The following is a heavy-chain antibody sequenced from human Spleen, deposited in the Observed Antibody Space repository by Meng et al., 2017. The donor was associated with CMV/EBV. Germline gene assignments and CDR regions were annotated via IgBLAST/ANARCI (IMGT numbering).Heavy chain of an antibody. V-gene: IGHV4-30-4*08. CDR1: SISSGDYY. J-gene: IGHJ5*02. D-gene: IGHD6-13*01. CDR2: IYYSGST. CDR3: ARESTEAAAGQRGWFDP. Sequence: SISSGDYYWGWVRQPPGEGLEWIGYIYYSGSTYYNPSLKSRVTISVDTSKNQFSLKLSSVTAADTAVYYCARESTEAAAGQRGWFDPWGQGTLVTVSS.